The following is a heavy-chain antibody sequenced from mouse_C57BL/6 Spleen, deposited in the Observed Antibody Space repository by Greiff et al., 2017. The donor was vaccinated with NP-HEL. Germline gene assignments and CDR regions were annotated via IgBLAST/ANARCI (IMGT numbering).Heavy chain of an antibody. Sequence: VKLQQPGTELVKPGASVKLSCKASGYTFTSYWMHWVKQRPGQGLEWIGNINPSNGGTNYNEKFKSKATLTVDKSSSTAYMQLSSLTSEDSAVYYCARGDDGYYEYFDVWGTGTTVTVSS. CDR3: ARGDDGYYEYFDV. V-gene: IGHV1-53*01. CDR2: INPSNGGT. J-gene: IGHJ1*03. CDR1: GYTFTSYW. D-gene: IGHD2-3*01.